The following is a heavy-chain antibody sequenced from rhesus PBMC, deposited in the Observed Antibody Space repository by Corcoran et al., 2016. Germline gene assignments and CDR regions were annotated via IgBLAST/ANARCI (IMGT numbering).Heavy chain of an antibody. Sequence: EVQLVESGGGLVQPGGSLRLSCAASGFPFSRYDMSWFRQAPVKGLEWVSYIIYTGKTIYYADSVKGRFTSSRDNAKNSLSLQMSSLRAEDTAVYYCTRDWISVVITTPYGLDSWGQGVVVTVSS. CDR2: IIYTGKTI. CDR1: GFPFSRYD. V-gene: IGHV3-136*01. D-gene: IGHD3-16*01. J-gene: IGHJ6*01. CDR3: TRDWISVVITTPYGLDS.